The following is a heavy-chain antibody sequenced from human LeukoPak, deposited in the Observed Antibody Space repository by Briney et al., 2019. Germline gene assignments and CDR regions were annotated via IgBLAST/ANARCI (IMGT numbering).Heavy chain of an antibody. CDR3: ARGGSGSNFDY. V-gene: IGHV4-61*01. J-gene: IGHJ4*02. CDR2: IYYSGST. Sequence: SETLSLTCTVSGDSVSSGSYYWSWIRQPPGKGLEWIGYIYYSGSTNYNPSLKSRVTISVDTSKNQFSLKLSSVTAADTAVYYCARGGSGSNFDYWGQGTLVTVSS. D-gene: IGHD3-10*01. CDR1: GDSVSSGSYY.